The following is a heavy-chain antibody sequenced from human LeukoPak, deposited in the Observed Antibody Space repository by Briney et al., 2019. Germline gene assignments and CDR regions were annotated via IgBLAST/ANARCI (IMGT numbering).Heavy chain of an antibody. CDR3: ARRGYSYGSFDF. V-gene: IGHV1-69*01. CDR2: IIPIFGTA. D-gene: IGHD5-18*01. J-gene: IGHJ4*02. CDR1: GGTFSSYA. Sequence: SVKVSCKASGGTFSSYAISWVRQAPGQGLEWMGGIIPIFGTANYAQKFQGRVTITADESTSTAYMELSSLRSEDTAVYYCARRGYSYGSFDFWGQGTLVTVSS.